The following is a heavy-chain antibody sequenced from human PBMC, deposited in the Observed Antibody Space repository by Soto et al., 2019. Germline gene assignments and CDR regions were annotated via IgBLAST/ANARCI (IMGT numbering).Heavy chain of an antibody. D-gene: IGHD2-15*01. CDR2: IYHSGST. Sequence: TLSLTCAVSGGSISSGGYSWSWIRQPPGKGLEWIGYIYHSGSTYYNPSLKSRVTISVDRSKNQFSLKLSSVTAADTAVYYCARSVVVVAATPNWFYPWGQGTLVTSPQ. CDR1: GGSISSGGYS. J-gene: IGHJ5*02. CDR3: ARSVVVVAATPNWFYP. V-gene: IGHV4-30-2*01.